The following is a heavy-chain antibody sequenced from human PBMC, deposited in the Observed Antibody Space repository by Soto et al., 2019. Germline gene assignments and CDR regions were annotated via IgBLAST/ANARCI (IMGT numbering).Heavy chain of an antibody. J-gene: IGHJ4*02. CDR1: GFTFGDYY. CDR2: INSGGTTI. D-gene: IGHD3-3*01. CDR3: ATSDVWTGSYTGLADY. Sequence: QVQLVESGGGFVKPGGSLRLSCAASGFTFGDYYMTWIRQAPGKGLEWLSCINSGGTTIHYADSVKGRFTISRDNTKNSQYLQMNHLRVEDTAVYYCATSDVWTGSYTGLADYWGQGTLVTVSS. V-gene: IGHV3-11*01.